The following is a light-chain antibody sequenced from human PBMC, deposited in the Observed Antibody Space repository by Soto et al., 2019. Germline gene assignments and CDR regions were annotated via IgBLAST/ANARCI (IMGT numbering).Light chain of an antibody. CDR1: SSDVGGYNY. CDR3: CSYTNSRTYV. J-gene: IGLJ1*01. Sequence: QSALTQPASVSGSPGQSITISCTGTSSDVGGYNYVSWYQQHPGKAPKLMVYDVSNRPSGVSNRFSGSKSANTASLTISGLQAEDEADYYCCSYTNSRTYVFGTGTEVTVL. CDR2: DVS. V-gene: IGLV2-14*03.